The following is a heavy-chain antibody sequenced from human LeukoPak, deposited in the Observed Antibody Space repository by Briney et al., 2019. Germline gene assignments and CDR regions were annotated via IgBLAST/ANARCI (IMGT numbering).Heavy chain of an antibody. Sequence: AAVKVSCKASGYTFTGYYMHWVRQPPGQGLEWVGWINPNSGGTNYAQKFQGRVTMTRDTSISTAYMELSRLRSDDTAVYYCARGVWFGELYGGGWFDPWGQGTLVTVSS. CDR3: ARGVWFGELYGGGWFDP. CDR1: GYTFTGYY. D-gene: IGHD3-10*01. V-gene: IGHV1-2*02. CDR2: INPNSGGT. J-gene: IGHJ5*02.